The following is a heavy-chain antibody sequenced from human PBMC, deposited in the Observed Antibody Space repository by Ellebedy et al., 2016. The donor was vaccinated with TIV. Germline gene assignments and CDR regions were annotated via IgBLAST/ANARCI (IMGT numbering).Heavy chain of an antibody. CDR2: IYYSGST. J-gene: IGHJ4*02. Sequence: MPSETLSLTCTVSGGSISSSSYYWGWIRQPPGKGLEWIGSIYYSGSTYYNPSLKSRVTISVDTSKNQFSLKLSSVTAADTAVYYCARSSSWYNYFDYWGQGTLVTVSS. D-gene: IGHD6-13*01. V-gene: IGHV4-39*01. CDR3: ARSSSWYNYFDY. CDR1: GGSISSSSYY.